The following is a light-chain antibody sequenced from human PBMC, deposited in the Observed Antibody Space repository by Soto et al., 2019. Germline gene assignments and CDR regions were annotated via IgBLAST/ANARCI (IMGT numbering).Light chain of an antibody. V-gene: IGLV2-14*01. CDR1: IKYVCAYNY. CDR2: DVN. J-gene: IGLJ1*01. CDR3: SSYTSSYTLV. Sequence: QSALTQPASVSGSPGQSITISCTGTIKYVCAYNYVSWYQQRPGSAPQLILFDVNNRPSGTSNRFSGSKSGHTAYLTISALQSDEETIYHCSSYTSSYTLVFGSGTKLTVL.